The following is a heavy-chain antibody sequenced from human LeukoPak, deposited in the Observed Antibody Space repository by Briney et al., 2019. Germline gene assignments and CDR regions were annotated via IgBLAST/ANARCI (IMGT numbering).Heavy chain of an antibody. D-gene: IGHD3-16*02. CDR1: GYTFTGYY. CDR2: INPNSGGT. J-gene: IGHJ4*02. V-gene: IGHV1-2*02. CDR3: ARTGSLMITFGGVIGIDLFDY. Sequence: ASVKVSCKASGYTFTGYYMHWVRQAPGQGLEWMGWINPNSGGTNYAQKFQGRVTMTRDTSISTAYMELSRLRSDDTAVYYCARTGSLMITFGGVIGIDLFDYWGQGTLVTASS.